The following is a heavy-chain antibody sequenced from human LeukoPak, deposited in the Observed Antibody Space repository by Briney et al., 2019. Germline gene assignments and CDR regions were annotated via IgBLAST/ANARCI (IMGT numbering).Heavy chain of an antibody. D-gene: IGHD6-13*01. V-gene: IGHV3-30-3*01. CDR1: GFTFSSYA. CDR2: ISYDGSNK. Sequence: GGSLRLSCAASGFTFSSYAMHWVRQAPGKGLEWVAVISYDGSNKYYADSVKGRFTISRDNSKNTLYLQMNSLRAEDTAVYYCARYETGYSSSWYYFDYWGQGTLVTVSS. J-gene: IGHJ4*02. CDR3: ARYETGYSSSWYYFDY.